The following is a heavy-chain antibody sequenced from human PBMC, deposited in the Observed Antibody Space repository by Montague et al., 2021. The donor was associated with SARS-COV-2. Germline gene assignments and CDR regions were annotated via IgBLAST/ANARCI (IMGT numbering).Heavy chain of an antibody. D-gene: IGHD6-19*01. CDR3: ASSGWYPGWFDP. CDR2: IYYSGST. V-gene: IGHV4-61*01. CDR1: GGSVSSGSYY. J-gene: IGHJ5*02. Sequence: SETLSLTCTVSGGSVSSGSYYWSWIRQPPGKGLEWIGYIYYSGSTNYNPSLKSRVTISVDTSKNQFSLKLSPVTAADTAVYYCASSGWYPGWFDPWGQGTLVTVSS.